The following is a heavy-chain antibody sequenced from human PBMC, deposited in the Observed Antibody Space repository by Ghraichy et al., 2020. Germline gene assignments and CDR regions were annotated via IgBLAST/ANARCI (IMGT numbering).Heavy chain of an antibody. Sequence: SETLYLTCTVSGGSISSYYWSWIRQPAGKGLEWIGRIYTSGSTNSHPSLKSRVTMSVDTSKNQFSLKLSSVTAADTAVYYCARGGGRLPFDPWGQGTLVTVSS. CDR2: IYTSGST. CDR3: ARGGGRLPFDP. J-gene: IGHJ5*02. V-gene: IGHV4-4*07. CDR1: GGSISSYY. D-gene: IGHD1-26*01.